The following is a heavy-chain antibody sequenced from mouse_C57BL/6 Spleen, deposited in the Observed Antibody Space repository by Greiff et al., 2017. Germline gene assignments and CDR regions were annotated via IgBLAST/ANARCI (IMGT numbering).Heavy chain of an antibody. Sequence: VKLVESGPGLVAPSQSLSITCTVSGFSLTSYAISWVRQPPGKGLEWLGVIWTGGGTNYNSALKSRLSISKDNSKSQVFLKMNSLQTDDTARYYCARNSLYYDYDAWFAYWGQGTLVTVSA. CDR3: ARNSLYYDYDAWFAY. CDR2: IWTGGGT. V-gene: IGHV2-9-1*01. CDR1: GFSLTSYA. D-gene: IGHD2-4*01. J-gene: IGHJ3*01.